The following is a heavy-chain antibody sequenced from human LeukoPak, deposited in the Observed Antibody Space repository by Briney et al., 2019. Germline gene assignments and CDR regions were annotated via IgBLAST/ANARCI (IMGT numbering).Heavy chain of an antibody. V-gene: IGHV4-61*10. CDR2: IFYSGSS. D-gene: IGHD6-25*01. CDR3: ARRAARFFDY. Sequence: SQTLSLTCTVSGGSISSGSYYWSWIRQPAGKGLQWIGYIFYSGSSNYNASLRSRVAISVDTSKNQFSLKLTSVTAADTAVYYCARRAARFFDYWGQGILVTVSS. J-gene: IGHJ4*02. CDR1: GGSISSGSYY.